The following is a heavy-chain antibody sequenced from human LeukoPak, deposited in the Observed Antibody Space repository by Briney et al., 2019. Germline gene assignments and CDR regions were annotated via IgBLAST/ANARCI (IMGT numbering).Heavy chain of an antibody. Sequence: PGGSLRLSCAASGFTFSSYWMHWVRQAPGKGLVWVSRINSDGSSTSYADSVKGRFTISRDNAKNTLYPQMNSLRAEDTAVYYCARDQGSSSWYQHYYYGMDVWGQGTTVTVSS. CDR3: ARDQGSSSWYQHYYYGMDV. V-gene: IGHV3-74*01. CDR1: GFTFSSYW. CDR2: INSDGSST. J-gene: IGHJ6*02. D-gene: IGHD6-13*01.